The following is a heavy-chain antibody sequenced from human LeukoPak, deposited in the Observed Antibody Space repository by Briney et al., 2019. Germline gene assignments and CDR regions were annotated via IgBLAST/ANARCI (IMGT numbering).Heavy chain of an antibody. Sequence: KPSEPLSLTCTVSGGSISSYYWSWIRQPPGKGLEWIGYIYYSGSTNYNPSLKSRVTISVDTFKNQFSLKLSSVTAADTAVYYCARTMTAWYYYGMDVWGQGTTVTVS. CDR3: ARTMTAWYYYGMDV. V-gene: IGHV4-59*01. CDR2: IYYSGST. D-gene: IGHD2-21*02. J-gene: IGHJ6*02. CDR1: GGSISSYY.